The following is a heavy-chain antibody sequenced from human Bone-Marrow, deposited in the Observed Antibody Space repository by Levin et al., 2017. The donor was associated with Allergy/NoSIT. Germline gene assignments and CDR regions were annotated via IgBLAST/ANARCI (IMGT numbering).Heavy chain of an antibody. J-gene: IGHJ2*01. D-gene: IGHD5-18*01. CDR3: ARDFHSTTMASYWYFDL. CDR1: GFSVSSKY. CDR2: LYSNGDT. V-gene: IGHV3-53*01. Sequence: GALRLSCAASGFSVSSKYMSWVRQAPGKGLEWVSILYSNGDTYYADSVKGRFTVSRDNSKNTLYLQMNSLRTEDTAVYYCARDFHSTTMASYWYFDLWGRGTLVTVSS.